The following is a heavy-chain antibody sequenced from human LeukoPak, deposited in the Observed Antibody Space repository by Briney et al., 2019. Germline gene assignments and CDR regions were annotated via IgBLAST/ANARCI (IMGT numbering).Heavy chain of an antibody. Sequence: PGRSLRLSCAASGFTFSSYGMHWVRQAPGKGLEWVAVISYDGSNKYYADSVKGRFTISRDNSKNTLYLQMNSLRAVDTAVYYCAKAPGGGSTTIDYWGQGTLVTVSS. D-gene: IGHD1-26*01. CDR2: ISYDGSNK. CDR3: AKAPGGGSTTIDY. J-gene: IGHJ4*02. CDR1: GFTFSSYG. V-gene: IGHV3-30*18.